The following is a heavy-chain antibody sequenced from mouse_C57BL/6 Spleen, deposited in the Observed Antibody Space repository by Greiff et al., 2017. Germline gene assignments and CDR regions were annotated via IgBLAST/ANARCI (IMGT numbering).Heavy chain of an antibody. Sequence: QVQLQQSGPELVKPGASVKISCKASGYAFSSSWLNWVKQRPGKGLEWIGRIYPGDGDTNYNGKFKGKATLTAAKSSSTAYMQLRSLTSEDSAVYFCARLGITTVVATTDYWGQGTTLTGSS. V-gene: IGHV1-82*01. D-gene: IGHD1-1*01. CDR1: GYAFSSSW. J-gene: IGHJ2*01. CDR3: ARLGITTVVATTDY. CDR2: IYPGDGDT.